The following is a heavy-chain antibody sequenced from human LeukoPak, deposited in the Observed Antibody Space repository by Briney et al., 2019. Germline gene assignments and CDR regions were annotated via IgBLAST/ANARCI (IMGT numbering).Heavy chain of an antibody. Sequence: PGGSLRLSCAASGFTVSSNYMSWVRQAPGKGLEWVSAISGSGGSTYYADSVKGRFTISRDNSKNTLYLQMNSLRAEDTAVYYCAKLVLRFLEWSPLDVWGKGTTVTVSS. CDR1: GFTVSSNY. J-gene: IGHJ6*04. V-gene: IGHV3-23*01. CDR2: ISGSGGST. CDR3: AKLVLRFLEWSPLDV. D-gene: IGHD3-3*01.